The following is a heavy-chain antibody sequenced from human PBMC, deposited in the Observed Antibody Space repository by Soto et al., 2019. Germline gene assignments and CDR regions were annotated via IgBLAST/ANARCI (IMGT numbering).Heavy chain of an antibody. Sequence: SETLSLTCAVSSGSIYNVYWWSWVRQSPGKGLEWIGDIFYSGSTYYNPSLKSRVTMSVDTSKNQFSLKLSSVTAADTAMYYCARVYSINWSGYFDFWGQGALVTVSS. CDR2: IFYSGST. V-gene: IGHV4-4*02. J-gene: IGHJ4*02. D-gene: IGHD6-13*01. CDR1: SGSIYNVYW. CDR3: ARVYSINWSGYFDF.